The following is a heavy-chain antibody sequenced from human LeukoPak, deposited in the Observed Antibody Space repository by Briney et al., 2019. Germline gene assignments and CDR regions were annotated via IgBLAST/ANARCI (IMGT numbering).Heavy chain of an antibody. Sequence: PSETLSLTCTVSGGSVSSSSYYWSWIRQPPGKGLEWIGCIYYSGTTNYNPSLKSRVTISVDTSKNQFSLRLSSVTAADTAVYYCARERYQLNFDYWGQGTLVTVSS. CDR3: ARERYQLNFDY. CDR2: IYYSGTT. CDR1: GGSVSSSSYY. V-gene: IGHV4-61*01. D-gene: IGHD2-2*01. J-gene: IGHJ4*02.